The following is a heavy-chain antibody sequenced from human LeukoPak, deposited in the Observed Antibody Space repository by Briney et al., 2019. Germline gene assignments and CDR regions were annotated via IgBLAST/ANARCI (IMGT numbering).Heavy chain of an antibody. CDR2: IYYSGST. CDR1: GGSISSGDYY. D-gene: IGHD2-15*01. V-gene: IGHV4-30-4*01. J-gene: IGHJ6*02. CDR3: ARLPSYVVVVAATPYYGMDV. Sequence: SETLSLTCTVSGGSISSGDYYWSWIRQPPGKGLEWIGYIYYSGSTYYNPSLKSRVTISVDTSKNQFSLKLSSVTAADTAVYYCARLPSYVVVVAATPYYGMDVWGQGTTVTVSS.